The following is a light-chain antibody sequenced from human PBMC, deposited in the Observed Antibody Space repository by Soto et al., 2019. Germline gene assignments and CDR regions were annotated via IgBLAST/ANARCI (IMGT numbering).Light chain of an antibody. V-gene: IGKV3-20*01. J-gene: IGKJ3*01. CDR1: QAISRNY. Sequence: EIVLTQSPGTLSLSPGERATLSCRASQAISRNYLAWYQQKPGQAPRLLIYGASTRAIGIADRFSGSGSGTVFSHTISRLEPEDVAVYYCQRSGSSHTFGPGTKVAIK. CDR3: QRSGSSHT. CDR2: GAS.